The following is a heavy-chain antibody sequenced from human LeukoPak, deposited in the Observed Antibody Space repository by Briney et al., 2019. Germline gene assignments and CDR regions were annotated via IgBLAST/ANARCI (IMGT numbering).Heavy chain of an antibody. J-gene: IGHJ4*02. CDR2: INHSGST. V-gene: IGHV4-34*01. CDR3: ARGAVAGLDY. Sequence: SETLSLTCAVYGGSFSGYYWSWIRQPPGKGLEWVGEINHSGSTNYNPSLKSRVTISVDTSKNQFSLKLSSVTAADTAVYYCARGAVAGLDYWGQGTLVTVSS. D-gene: IGHD6-19*01. CDR1: GGSFSGYY.